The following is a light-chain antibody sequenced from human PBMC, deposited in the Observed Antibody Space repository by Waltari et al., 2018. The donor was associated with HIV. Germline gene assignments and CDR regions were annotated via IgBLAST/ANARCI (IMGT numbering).Light chain of an antibody. Sequence: QTVVTQQPSLTVSPGGTVTLTCGSSSGAVPSLNYANWFQQKPGQAPRALVYATTNKHSWTPARFSGSILGDKAALTLSGVLPEDEADYYCLLYHDDSRPGVFGGGTKLTVL. CDR1: SGAVPSLNY. J-gene: IGLJ3*02. V-gene: IGLV7-43*01. CDR2: ATT. CDR3: LLYHDDSRPGV.